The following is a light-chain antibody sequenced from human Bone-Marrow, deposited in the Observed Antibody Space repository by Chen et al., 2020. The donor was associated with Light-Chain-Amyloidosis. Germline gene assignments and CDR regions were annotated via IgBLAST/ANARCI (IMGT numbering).Light chain of an antibody. CDR2: GSS. CDR1: KTTSSNY. V-gene: IGKV3-20*01. CDR3: QQYGTSPLT. J-gene: IGKJ4*01. Sequence: IVLTQSPRPLSLSPGEGANLSCRASKTTSSNYLTWYQQKVGQAPRLLIYGSSSRVTGIPDRFTGSGSGTDFTLTINRLEPEDFAMYYCQQYGTSPLTFGGGTKVEIK.